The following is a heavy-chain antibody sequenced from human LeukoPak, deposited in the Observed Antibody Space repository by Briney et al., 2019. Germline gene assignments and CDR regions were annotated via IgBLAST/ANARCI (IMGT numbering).Heavy chain of an antibody. CDR2: ISSSGSTI. J-gene: IGHJ4*02. D-gene: IGHD6-13*01. Sequence: GGSLRLSCAASGFTFSSYEMNWVRQAPGKGLEWVSYISSSGSTIYYADSVKGRFTISRDNAKNSLYLQMNSLRAEDTAVYYCAKERVVYSSSWYFDYWGQGTLVTVSS. CDR1: GFTFSSYE. CDR3: AKERVVYSSSWYFDY. V-gene: IGHV3-48*03.